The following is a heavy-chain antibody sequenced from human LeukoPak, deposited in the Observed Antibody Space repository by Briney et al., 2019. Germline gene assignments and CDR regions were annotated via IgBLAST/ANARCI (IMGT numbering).Heavy chain of an antibody. J-gene: IGHJ5*02. V-gene: IGHV4-31*03. Sequence: SQTLSLTCTVSGGSITSGGYYCSWIRQLPGKGLEWIGYIYYSGSTYYNPSLKSRVTISIDTSKNQFSLKLSSVTAADTAVYYCARDRVRGTITYAGFDPWGQGTLVTVSS. D-gene: IGHD3-10*01. CDR2: IYYSGST. CDR3: ARDRVRGTITYAGFDP. CDR1: GGSITSGGYY.